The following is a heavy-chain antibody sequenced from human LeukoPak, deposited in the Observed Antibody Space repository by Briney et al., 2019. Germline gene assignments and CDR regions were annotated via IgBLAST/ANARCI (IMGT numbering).Heavy chain of an antibody. D-gene: IGHD3-16*01. CDR3: ARDVPSYDYLWGRTYGMDV. V-gene: IGHV4-30-4*01. J-gene: IGHJ6*02. CDR2: IYYSGGT. Sequence: SETLSLTCTVSGGSISSGDYYWSWIRQLPGKGLEWIGYIYYSGGTYYNPSLKSRVTISVDTSKNQFSLKLTSVTAADTAVYYCARDVPSYDYLWGRTYGMDVWGQGTTVTVSS. CDR1: GGSISSGDYY.